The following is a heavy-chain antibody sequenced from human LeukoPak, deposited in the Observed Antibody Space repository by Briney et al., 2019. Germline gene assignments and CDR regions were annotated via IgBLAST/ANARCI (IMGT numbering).Heavy chain of an antibody. CDR1: GFTFTTYW. V-gene: IGHV3-7*01. CDR2: IKQDGSEK. Sequence: GGSLRLSCAASGFTFTTYWMSWVRQAPGKGLGWVANIKQDGSEKYYVDSVKGRFTISRDNAKNPLYLQMNSLRAEDTAVYYCARDRTRLVYWGQGTLVTVSS. CDR3: ARDRTRLVY. D-gene: IGHD6-6*01. J-gene: IGHJ4*02.